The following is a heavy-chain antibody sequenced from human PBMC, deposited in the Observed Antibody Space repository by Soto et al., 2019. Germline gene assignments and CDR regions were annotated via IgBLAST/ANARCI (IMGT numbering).Heavy chain of an antibody. Sequence: QVQLVQSGAEVKKPGSSVKVSCKASGGTFSSYAISWVRQAPGQGLEWMGGIIPLFGTANYAQKFQGRVTITADESTSTAYMERSSLRSEDTAVYYCARGKDGSDSYYFDYWGQGTLVTVSS. CDR2: IIPLFGTA. CDR1: GGTFSSYA. CDR3: ARGKDGSDSYYFDY. J-gene: IGHJ4*02. V-gene: IGHV1-69*01. D-gene: IGHD3-10*01.